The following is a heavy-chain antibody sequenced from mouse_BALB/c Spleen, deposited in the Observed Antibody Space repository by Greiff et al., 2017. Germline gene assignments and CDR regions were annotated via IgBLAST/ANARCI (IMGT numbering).Heavy chain of an antibody. D-gene: IGHD2-4*01. J-gene: IGHJ4*01. CDR2: IWGDGST. CDR3: ARDIGDDYHYYAMDY. V-gene: IGHV2-6-7*01. Sequence: QVQLKESGPGLVAPSQSLSITCTVSGFSLTGYGVNWVRQPPGKGLEWLGMIWGDGSTDYNSALKSRLSISKDNSKSQVFLKMNSLQTDDTARYYCARDIGDDYHYYAMDYWGQGTSVTVSS. CDR1: GFSLTGYG.